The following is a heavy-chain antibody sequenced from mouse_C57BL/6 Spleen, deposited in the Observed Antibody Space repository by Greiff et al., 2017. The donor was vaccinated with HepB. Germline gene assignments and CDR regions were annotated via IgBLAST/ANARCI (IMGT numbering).Heavy chain of an antibody. D-gene: IGHD2-3*01. CDR2: ISYDGSN. V-gene: IGHV3-6*01. Sequence: DVKLVESGPGLVKPSQSLSLTCSVSGYSITSGYYWNWIRQFPGNKLEWMGYISYDGSNNYNPSLKNRISITRDTSKNQFFLKLNSVTTEDTATYYCARDKGWLLVYWGQGTLVTVSA. CDR3: ARDKGWLLVY. J-gene: IGHJ3*01. CDR1: GYSITSGYY.